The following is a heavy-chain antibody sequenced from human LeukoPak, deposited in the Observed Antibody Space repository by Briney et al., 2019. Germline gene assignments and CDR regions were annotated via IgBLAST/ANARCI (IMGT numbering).Heavy chain of an antibody. J-gene: IGHJ4*02. D-gene: IGHD3-22*01. Sequence: GGSLRLSCAASGFTFSSYWMSWVRQAPGKGLEWVADIKQDGSERYYVDSVKGRFTISRDNAKNSLYLQMNSLRAEDTAVYYCARAYRHSYYYDSSGYYYPFGYWGQETLVTVSS. CDR3: ARAYRHSYYYDSSGYYYPFGY. V-gene: IGHV3-7*03. CDR2: IKQDGSER. CDR1: GFTFSSYW.